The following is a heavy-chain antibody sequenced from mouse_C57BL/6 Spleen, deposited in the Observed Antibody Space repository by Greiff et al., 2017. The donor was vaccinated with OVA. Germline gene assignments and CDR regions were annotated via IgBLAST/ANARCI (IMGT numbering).Heavy chain of an antibody. D-gene: IGHD2-10*02. CDR3: AKKWGEYGNYDYAMDY. J-gene: IGHJ4*01. V-gene: IGHV2-5*01. Sequence: QVQLQQSGPGLVQPSQSLSITCTVSGFSLTSYGVHWVRQSPGKGLEWLGVIWRGGSTDYNAAFMSRLSITKDNSKSQVFFKMNSLQADDTAIYYCAKKWGEYGNYDYAMDYRGQGTSDTVSS. CDR1: GFSLTSYG. CDR2: IWRGGST.